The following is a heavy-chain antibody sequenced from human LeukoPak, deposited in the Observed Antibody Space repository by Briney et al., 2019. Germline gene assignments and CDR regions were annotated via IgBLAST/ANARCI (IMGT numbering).Heavy chain of an antibody. Sequence: GGSLRLSCAASGFTFSGYWMTWVRQAPGKGLEWVAYIKPDGSEKDYVDSVKGRFTISRDNAKKSLYLQMTGLTDEDTAVYYCAELGITMIGGVWGKGTTVTISS. CDR3: AELGITMIGGV. CDR2: IKPDGSEK. CDR1: GFTFSGYW. D-gene: IGHD3-10*02. J-gene: IGHJ6*04. V-gene: IGHV3-7*01.